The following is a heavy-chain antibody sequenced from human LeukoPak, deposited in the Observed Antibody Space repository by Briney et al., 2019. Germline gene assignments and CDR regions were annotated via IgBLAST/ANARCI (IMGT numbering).Heavy chain of an antibody. J-gene: IGHJ4*02. CDR3: AREITWELQGYFDY. Sequence: PGGSLRLSCAASGFTFSSYGLHWVRQAPGKGLEWVAVIWYDGSNKYYADSVKGRFTISRDNSKNTLYLQMNSLRAEDTAVYYCAREITWELQGYFDYWGQGTLVTVSS. CDR1: GFTFSSYG. CDR2: IWYDGSNK. D-gene: IGHD1-26*01. V-gene: IGHV3-33*01.